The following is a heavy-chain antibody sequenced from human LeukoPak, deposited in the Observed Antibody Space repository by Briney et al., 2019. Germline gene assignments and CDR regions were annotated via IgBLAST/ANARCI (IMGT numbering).Heavy chain of an antibody. Sequence: PSDTLSLTCTVSGGSISSSSYYWGWIRQPPGKGLEWIGSIYYSGSTYYNPSLKSRVTISVDTSKNQFSLKLSSVTAADTAVYYCARHLKADFWSGYSFDPWGQGTQVTVSS. V-gene: IGHV4-39*01. J-gene: IGHJ5*02. D-gene: IGHD3-3*01. CDR3: ARHLKADFWSGYSFDP. CDR1: GGSISSSSYY. CDR2: IYYSGST.